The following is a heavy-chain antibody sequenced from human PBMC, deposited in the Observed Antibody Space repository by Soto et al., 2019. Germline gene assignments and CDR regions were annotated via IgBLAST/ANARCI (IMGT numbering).Heavy chain of an antibody. V-gene: IGHV1-69*01. J-gene: IGHJ5*02. D-gene: IGHD4-17*01. Sequence: VSCKASGGTFSSYAISWVRQAPGQGLEWMGGIIPIFGTANYAQKFQGRVTFTADESTSTAYMELSSLRSEDTAVYYCAPSPSGPYAPWGQGTLVTVSP. CDR1: GGTFSSYA. CDR3: APSPSGPYAP. CDR2: IIPIFGTA.